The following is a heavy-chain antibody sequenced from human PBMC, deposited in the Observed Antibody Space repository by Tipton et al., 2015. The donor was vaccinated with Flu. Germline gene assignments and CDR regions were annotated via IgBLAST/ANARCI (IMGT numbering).Heavy chain of an antibody. CDR2: MYSGGRT. Sequence: GSLRLSCAASGFPITNNYMSWVRQAPGKGLEWVSVMYSGGRTHYTASVEGRFTISRDISKNTLYLQMNNLRAEDTAVYYCVRSGYSYGYVDYWGQGTLVTVSS. D-gene: IGHD1-26*01. CDR3: VRSGYSYGYVDY. J-gene: IGHJ4*02. V-gene: IGHV3-66*02. CDR1: GFPITNNY.